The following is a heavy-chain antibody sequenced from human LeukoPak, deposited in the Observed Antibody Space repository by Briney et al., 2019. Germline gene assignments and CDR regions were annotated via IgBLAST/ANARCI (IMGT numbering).Heavy chain of an antibody. J-gene: IGHJ4*02. CDR3: ARDRRKDYPFDY. V-gene: IGHV3-23*01. CDR2: ISGSGGST. D-gene: IGHD3-16*01. Sequence: GGSLRLSCAASGFTFSSYAMSCVRQAPGKGLEWVSAISGSGGSTYYADSVKGRFTISRDNSKNTLYLQMNSLRAEDTAVYYCARDRRKDYPFDYWGQGTLVTVSS. CDR1: GFTFSSYA.